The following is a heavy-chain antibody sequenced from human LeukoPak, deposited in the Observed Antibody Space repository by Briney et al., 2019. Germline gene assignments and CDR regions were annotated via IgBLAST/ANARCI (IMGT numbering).Heavy chain of an antibody. V-gene: IGHV3-74*01. J-gene: IGHJ4*02. CDR2: INSDGSTT. D-gene: IGHD2-15*01. CDR1: GFSFSNYW. Sequence: GGSLRLSCAASGFSFSNYWMHWVRQAPGKGLVWVSRINSDGSTTDYADSVKGRFTISRDNAKNTLYPQMNSLRAEDTAVYYCADLGYCSGGSCSTTGSYWGQGTLVTVSS. CDR3: ADLGYCSGGSCSTTGSY.